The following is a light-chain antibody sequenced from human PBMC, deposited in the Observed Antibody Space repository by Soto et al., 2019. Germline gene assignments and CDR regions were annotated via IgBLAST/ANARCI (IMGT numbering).Light chain of an antibody. V-gene: IGKV1-5*01. Sequence: IQMTQSPSTLSASVGYRVTITCRSSESISNWLAWYQQKPGKAPKLLIYDASSLERGVPSRFSGSGSGTEFTITISSMQPDDFATYYCLQYNSYSPLTFCGGTKVDIK. CDR3: LQYNSYSPLT. CDR1: ESISNW. CDR2: DAS. J-gene: IGKJ4*02.